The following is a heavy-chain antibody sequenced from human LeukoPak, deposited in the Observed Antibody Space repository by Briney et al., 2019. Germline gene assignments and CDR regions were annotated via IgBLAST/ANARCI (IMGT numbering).Heavy chain of an antibody. CDR2: IYHSGST. CDR1: GGSISSGGYS. V-gene: IGHV4-30-2*01. CDR3: AGWPPPLYYCSSTSCPDY. D-gene: IGHD2-2*01. Sequence: SQTLSLTCAVSGGSISSGGYSWSWIRQPPGKGLEWIGYIYHSGSTYYNPSLKSRVTISVDRSKNQFSLKLSSVTAADTAVYYCAGWPPPLYYCSSTSCPDYWGQGTLVTVAS. J-gene: IGHJ4*02.